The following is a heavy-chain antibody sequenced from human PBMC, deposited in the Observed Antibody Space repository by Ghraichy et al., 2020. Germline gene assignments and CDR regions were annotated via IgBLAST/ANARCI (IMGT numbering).Heavy chain of an antibody. V-gene: IGHV3-21*01. D-gene: IGHD7-27*01. Sequence: GESLNISCAASGFTFSSYSMNWVRQAPGKGLEWVSSISSSSYIYYADSVKGRFTISRDNAKNSLYLQMNSLRAEDTAVYYCVGPLTGDPLYWGQGTLVTVSS. CDR1: GFTFSSYS. CDR3: VGPLTGDPLY. CDR2: ISSSSYI. J-gene: IGHJ4*02.